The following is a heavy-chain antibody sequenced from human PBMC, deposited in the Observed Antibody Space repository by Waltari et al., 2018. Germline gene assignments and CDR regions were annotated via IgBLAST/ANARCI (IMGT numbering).Heavy chain of an antibody. J-gene: IGHJ4*02. D-gene: IGHD5-12*01. CDR3: ARGRGGRWLQFSLRSFDY. CDR1: GYTFTSYD. Sequence: QVQLVQSGAEVKKPGASVKVSCKASGYTFTSYDINWVRRATGQGLEWMGWMNPNSGNTGYAQKFQGRVTMTRNTSISTAYMELSSLRSEDTAVYYCARGRGGRWLQFSLRSFDYWGQGTLVTVSS. CDR2: MNPNSGNT. V-gene: IGHV1-8*01.